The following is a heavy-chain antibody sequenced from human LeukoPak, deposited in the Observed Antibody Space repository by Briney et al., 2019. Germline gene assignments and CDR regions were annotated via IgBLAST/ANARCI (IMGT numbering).Heavy chain of an antibody. CDR3: ATRGMAATYYYYYMDV. CDR1: GGTFSSYT. V-gene: IGHV1-69*05. Sequence: SVKVSCKASGGTFSSYTISWVRQAPGQGLEWMGGIIPIFGTANYAQKFQGRVTITTDESTSTAYMELSSLRSEDTAVYYCATRGMAATYYYYYMDVWGKGTTVTVSS. J-gene: IGHJ6*03. CDR2: IIPIFGTA. D-gene: IGHD6-25*01.